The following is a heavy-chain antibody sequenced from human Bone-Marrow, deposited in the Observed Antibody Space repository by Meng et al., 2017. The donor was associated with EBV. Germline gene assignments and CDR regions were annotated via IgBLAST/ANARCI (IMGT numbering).Heavy chain of an antibody. D-gene: IGHD3-10*01. CDR2: IYYSGST. CDR1: GGSFSDYY. V-gene: IGHV4-34*01. CDR3: ARGSMLRGVITWFGP. J-gene: IGHJ5*02. Sequence: VQLRQGRAVRLKPSETLPLTCAVYGGSFSDYYWSWIRQTPGKGLEWIGYIYYSGSTYYNPSLKSRVTISVDTSKNQFSLKLSSVTATDTAVYYCARGSMLRGVITWFGPWGQGTLVTVSS.